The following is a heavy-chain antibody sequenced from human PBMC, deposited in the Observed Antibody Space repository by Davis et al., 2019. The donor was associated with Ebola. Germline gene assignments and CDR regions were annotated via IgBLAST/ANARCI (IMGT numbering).Heavy chain of an antibody. CDR2: VSISGGGR. Sequence: PGGSLRLSCAASEFTFTNYAMSWVRQAPGKGLEWVSTVSISGGGRYYADSVKGRFTVSRDNSKNTLYLHMNSLRVEDTAVYYCAKRWQVRYFGYWGQGTLVTVSS. D-gene: IGHD4-23*01. CDR1: EFTFTNYA. J-gene: IGHJ4*02. CDR3: AKRWQVRYFGY. V-gene: IGHV3-23*01.